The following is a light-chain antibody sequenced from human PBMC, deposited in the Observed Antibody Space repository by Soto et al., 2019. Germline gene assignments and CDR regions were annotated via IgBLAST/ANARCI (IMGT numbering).Light chain of an antibody. Sequence: DILLTQSPGTLSLPPGERATLSCRASQSVSNNYLAWYQQKPGQAPRLLIYGASNRATGIPDRFSGSGSGTDFTLTISRLEPEDFAVYYCQQYGSSRTFGQGTKVDIK. CDR2: GAS. CDR3: QQYGSSRT. V-gene: IGKV3-20*01. J-gene: IGKJ1*01. CDR1: QSVSNNY.